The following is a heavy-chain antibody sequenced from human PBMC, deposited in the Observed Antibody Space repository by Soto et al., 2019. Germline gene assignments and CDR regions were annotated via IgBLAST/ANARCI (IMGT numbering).Heavy chain of an antibody. CDR1: VGSFSGYY. D-gene: IGHD4-17*01. CDR2: INHSGST. Sequence: SETLSLTCSVYVGSFSGYYWSWIRQPPGKGLEWIGEINHSGSTNYNPSLKSRVTISVDTSKNQFSLKLSSVTAADTAVYYCARAKPKPATVVTPAVDCDDWGQGSLVTVS. J-gene: IGHJ4*02. CDR3: ARAKPKPATVVTPAVDCDD. V-gene: IGHV4-34*01.